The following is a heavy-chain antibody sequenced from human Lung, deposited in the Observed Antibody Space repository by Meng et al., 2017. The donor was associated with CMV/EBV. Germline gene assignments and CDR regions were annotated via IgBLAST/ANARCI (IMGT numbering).Heavy chain of an antibody. CDR3: ARPARTGYDFWSGPPPPAFDI. CDR1: GCSISSSSYY. V-gene: IGHV4-39*01. D-gene: IGHD3-3*01. CDR2: IYYSGST. J-gene: IGHJ3*02. Sequence: LXCTASGCSISSSSYYWGWIRQPPGKGLEWIGSIYYSGSTYYNPSLKSGATISVDTSKNQFSLKLSSVTAADTALFYCARPARTGYDFWSGPPPPAFDIWGQGTXVTVSS.